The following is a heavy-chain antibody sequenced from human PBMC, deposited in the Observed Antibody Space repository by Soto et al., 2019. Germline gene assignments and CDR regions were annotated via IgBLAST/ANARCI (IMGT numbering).Heavy chain of an antibody. V-gene: IGHV1-24*01. J-gene: IGHJ1*01. D-gene: IGHD7-27*01. CDR1: GYTLTELS. CDR2: FDPEDGET. CDR3: ATAAVRFANWGPDN. Sequence: GASVKVSCKVSGYTLTELSMHWVRQAPGEGLAWMGGFDPEDGETIYAQKFQGRVTMTEDTSTDTAYMELSSLRSEGTAVYYCATAAVRFANWGPDNWGQGTLVTVSS.